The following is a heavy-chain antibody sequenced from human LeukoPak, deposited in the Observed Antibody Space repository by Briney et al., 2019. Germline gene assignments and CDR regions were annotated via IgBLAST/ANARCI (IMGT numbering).Heavy chain of an antibody. Sequence: GGSLRLSCAASGFTFSSYSMNWVRQAPGKGLEWVSSISSSSSYIYYADSVKGRFTISRDNAKNSLYLQMNSLRAEDTAVYYCARTRVGATRPFDYWGQGTLVTVSS. CDR2: ISSSSSYI. CDR3: ARTRVGATRPFDY. V-gene: IGHV3-21*01. CDR1: GFTFSSYS. D-gene: IGHD1-26*01. J-gene: IGHJ4*02.